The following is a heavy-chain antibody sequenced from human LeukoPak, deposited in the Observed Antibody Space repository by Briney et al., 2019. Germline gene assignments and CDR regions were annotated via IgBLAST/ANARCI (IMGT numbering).Heavy chain of an antibody. J-gene: IGHJ4*02. CDR3: ARQIFEVDYYYFDY. V-gene: IGHV3-23*01. CDR1: GXTFSSYA. Sequence: QPGGSLRLSCAASGXTFSSYAMSWVRQAPGKGLEWVSAISGSGGSTYYADSVKGRFTISRDNSKNTLYLQMNSLRAEDTAVYYCARQIFEVDYYYFDYWGQGTLVTVSS. CDR2: ISGSGGST. D-gene: IGHD3-3*01.